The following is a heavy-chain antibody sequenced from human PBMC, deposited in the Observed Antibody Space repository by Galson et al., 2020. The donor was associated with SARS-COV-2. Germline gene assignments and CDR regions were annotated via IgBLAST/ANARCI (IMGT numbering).Heavy chain of an antibody. J-gene: IGHJ2*01. CDR2: FSSRGST. CDR1: GDSISSGAFY. Sequence: SETLSLTCTVSGDSISSGAFYWSWIRQPAGKGLEWIGRFSSRGSTIYTPSLTTPLSLSVDSSKNQFSLILSSVTAADTASYYCARMTSSAWFSAEYFDLWGRGTLVTVSS. V-gene: IGHV4-61*02. D-gene: IGHD3-22*01. CDR3: ARMTSSAWFSAEYFDL.